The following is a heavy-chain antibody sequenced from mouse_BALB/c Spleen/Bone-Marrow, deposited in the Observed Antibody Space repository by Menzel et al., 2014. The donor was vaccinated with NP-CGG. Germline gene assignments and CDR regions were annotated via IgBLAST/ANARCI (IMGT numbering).Heavy chain of an antibody. Sequence: EVQRVESGGGLVKPGGSLKLSCAASGLTFSSYTMSWVRQTPEKRLEWVATISSGGSYTYYPDSVKGRFTISRDNAKNTLYLQMSSLKSEDTAMYYCTRDGKGNYDYAMDYWGQETSVTVSS. D-gene: IGHD2-1*01. CDR1: GLTFSSYT. J-gene: IGHJ4*01. CDR2: ISSGGSYT. CDR3: TRDGKGNYDYAMDY. V-gene: IGHV5-6-4*01.